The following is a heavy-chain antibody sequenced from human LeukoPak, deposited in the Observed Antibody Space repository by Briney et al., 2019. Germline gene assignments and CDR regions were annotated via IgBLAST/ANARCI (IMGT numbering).Heavy chain of an antibody. CDR1: GFTFSSYA. V-gene: IGHV3-23*01. D-gene: IGHD6-13*01. Sequence: GGSLRLSCAASGFTFSSYAMSWVRQAPGKGLEWVSAISGSGGSTYYADSVKGRFSISRDNAKNSLYLQMNSLRAEDTAVYFCTREAAAGIDYWGQGTLVTVSS. CDR2: ISGSGGST. CDR3: TREAAAGIDY. J-gene: IGHJ4*02.